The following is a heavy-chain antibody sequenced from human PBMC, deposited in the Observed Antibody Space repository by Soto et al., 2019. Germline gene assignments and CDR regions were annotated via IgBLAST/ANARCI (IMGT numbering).Heavy chain of an antibody. Sequence: GSLKLSCAVSGFTFSSYEMNWVLQAPGNGLEWVSYIGTSGKTIYYADSVRGRFTISRDNAKNSLYLQMNSLRAEDTAVYFCARDPAIYSGKFDYGLDVWGRGTTVTVSS. CDR1: GFTFSSYE. CDR3: ARDPAIYSGKFDYGLDV. D-gene: IGHD4-4*01. V-gene: IGHV3-48*03. J-gene: IGHJ6*01. CDR2: IGTSGKTI.